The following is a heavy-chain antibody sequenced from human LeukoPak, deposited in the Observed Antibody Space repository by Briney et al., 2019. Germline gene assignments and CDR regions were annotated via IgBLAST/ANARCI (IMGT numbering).Heavy chain of an antibody. Sequence: HAGGSLRLSCAASGFTFSSYAMSWVRQAPGRGLEWVSTLSGGARSTYYADSVKGRFTIPRDNAKSTLYLQMNSLRAEDTAVYYCARGTGYGVFDIWGQGTMVTVSS. CDR3: ARGTGYGVFDI. CDR2: LSGGARST. CDR1: GFTFSSYA. V-gene: IGHV3-23*01. D-gene: IGHD2-8*01. J-gene: IGHJ3*02.